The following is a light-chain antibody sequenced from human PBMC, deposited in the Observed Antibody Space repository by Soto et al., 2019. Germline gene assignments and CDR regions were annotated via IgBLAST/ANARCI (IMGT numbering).Light chain of an antibody. Sequence: AIQVTQSPSSFSASRGDRVTITCRASQGISSYLAWYQQKPGKAPKLLIYEASNLQSGVPSRFSGSGSGTDFTLTISCLQSEDFETYYCQQYYCFPQTFGQGTK. CDR3: QQYYCFPQT. CDR1: QGISSY. V-gene: IGKV1-8*01. J-gene: IGKJ1*01. CDR2: EAS.